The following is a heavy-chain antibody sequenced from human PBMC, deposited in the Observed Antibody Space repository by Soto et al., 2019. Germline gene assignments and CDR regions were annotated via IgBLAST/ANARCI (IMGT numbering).Heavy chain of an antibody. V-gene: IGHV4-61*01. CDR1: GGSVSSGSYY. CDR2: IYYSGST. J-gene: IGHJ5*02. CDR3: ARESYGDYDRDWFDP. Sequence: PSETLSLTCTVSGGSVSSGSYYWSWIRQPPGKGLEWIGYIYYSGSTNYNPSLKSRVTISVDTSKNQFSLKLSSVTAADTAVYYCARESYGDYDRDWFDPWGQGTLVTVSS. D-gene: IGHD4-17*01.